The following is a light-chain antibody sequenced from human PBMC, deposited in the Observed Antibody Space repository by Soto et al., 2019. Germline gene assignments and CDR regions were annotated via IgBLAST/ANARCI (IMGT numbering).Light chain of an antibody. CDR2: DAS. V-gene: IGKV3-11*01. CDR3: QQRSNWPATIT. Sequence: EIVLTQSPATLSLSPGERATLSCRASQSVSTYLAWYQQKPGQAPRLLIYDASNRATGIPARFSGSGSGTDFTLTISSLEPEDFAVYYCQQRSNWPATITFDQGTRLEIK. CDR1: QSVSTY. J-gene: IGKJ5*01.